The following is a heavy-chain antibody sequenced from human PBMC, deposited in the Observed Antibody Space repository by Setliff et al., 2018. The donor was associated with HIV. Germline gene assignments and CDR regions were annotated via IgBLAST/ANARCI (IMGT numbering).Heavy chain of an antibody. CDR1: GGSFSGYF. D-gene: IGHD6-19*01. CDR3: AKGVAGLQYYYYYMDV. V-gene: IGHV4-59*12. Sequence: SETLSLTCAVYGGSFSGYFWSWIRQPPGKGLEWLGYVSYSGSTNFNPSLESRLAMSVDMSKNHFSLKLRSVTAADTAVYYCAKGVAGLQYYYYYMDVWGKGTTVTVSS. CDR2: VSYSGST. J-gene: IGHJ6*03.